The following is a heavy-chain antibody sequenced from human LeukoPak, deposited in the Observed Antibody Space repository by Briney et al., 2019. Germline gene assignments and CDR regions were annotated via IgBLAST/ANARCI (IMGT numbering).Heavy chain of an antibody. CDR3: GGGYCSSTSCYHFDY. D-gene: IGHD2-2*01. V-gene: IGHV4-39*07. CDR1: GGSISSGNYH. CDR2: IYHTGNT. Sequence: PSETLSLTCTVSGGSISSGNYHWAWIRQPPGKGLECIGSIYHTGNTYYNSSLESRVTISVDRSKNQFSLKLSSVTAADTAVYYCGGGYCSSTSCYHFDYWGQGTLVTVSS. J-gene: IGHJ4*02.